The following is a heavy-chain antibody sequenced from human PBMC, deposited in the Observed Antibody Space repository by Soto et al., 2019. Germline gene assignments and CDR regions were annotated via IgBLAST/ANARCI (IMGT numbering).Heavy chain of an antibody. CDR1: GGSISSSSYY. J-gene: IGHJ6*02. Sequence: EDLSLTSTDAGGSISSSSYYWGWIRQPPGKGLEWIGSIYYSGSTYYNPSLKSRVTISVDTSKNQFSLKLSSVTYADTAVYYCARSDYGGNSELYYYGMDVWGQGTTVTVSS. D-gene: IGHD4-17*01. CDR3: ARSDYGGNSELYYYGMDV. CDR2: IYYSGST. V-gene: IGHV4-39*01.